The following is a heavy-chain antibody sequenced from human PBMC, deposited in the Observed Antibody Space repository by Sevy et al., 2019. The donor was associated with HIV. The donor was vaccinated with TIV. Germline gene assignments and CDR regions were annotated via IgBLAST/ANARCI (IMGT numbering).Heavy chain of an antibody. V-gene: IGHV3-15*07. CDR1: DFIFSNAW. CDR3: YDFWTGDGMDV. Sequence: GGSLRLSCAGSDFIFSNAWIKWVRQAPGKGLEWVGRIKSHVDGGTTEYAAPVKGRFIISRDDSKNRVYLQMNSLKIEDTAVYYCYDFWTGDGMDVWGQGTTVTVSS. CDR2: IKSHVDGGTT. J-gene: IGHJ6*02. D-gene: IGHD3-3*01.